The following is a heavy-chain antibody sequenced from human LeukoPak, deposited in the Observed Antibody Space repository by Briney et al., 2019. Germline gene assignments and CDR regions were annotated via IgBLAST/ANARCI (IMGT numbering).Heavy chain of an antibody. CDR3: ARDGALIEGATAAYNWFDL. V-gene: IGHV1-24*01. D-gene: IGHD1-26*01. CDR2: FDPEDGET. Sequence: GASVKVSCKASGYTFTELSMHWVRQAPGKGLEWMGGFDPEDGETIYAQKFQGRVTMTEDTSTDTAYMELSSLRSEDTALYYCARDGALIEGATAAYNWFDLWGQGTLVTVSS. CDR1: GYTFTELS. J-gene: IGHJ5*02.